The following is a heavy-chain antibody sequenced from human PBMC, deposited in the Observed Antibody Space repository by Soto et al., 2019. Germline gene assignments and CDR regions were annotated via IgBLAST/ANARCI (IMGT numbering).Heavy chain of an antibody. J-gene: IGHJ4*02. CDR2: INSDGSST. CDR1: GFTFSSYW. Sequence: LRLSCAASGFTFSSYWMHWVRQAPGKGLVWVSRINSDGSSTSYADSVKGRLTISRDNAKNTLYLQMNRLRAEDTAVYYCARQSHYYYDSSGYYYYFDYWGQGTLVTVSS. D-gene: IGHD3-22*01. V-gene: IGHV3-74*01. CDR3: ARQSHYYYDSSGYYYYFDY.